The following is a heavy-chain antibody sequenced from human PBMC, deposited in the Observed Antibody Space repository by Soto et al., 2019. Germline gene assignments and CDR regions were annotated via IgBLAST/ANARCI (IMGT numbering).Heavy chain of an antibody. CDR2: ISYDGSNK. D-gene: IGHD2-15*01. V-gene: IGHV3-30*18. J-gene: IGHJ4*02. CDR3: AKGLSGNYFDY. CDR1: GFTFTNYG. Sequence: GGSLRLSCAASGFTFTNYGMHWVRQAPGKGLEWVAVISYDGSNKYYADSVKGRFTISRDNSKNTLYLQLNSLRADDTAVYYCAKGLSGNYFDYWGQGTLVTVSS.